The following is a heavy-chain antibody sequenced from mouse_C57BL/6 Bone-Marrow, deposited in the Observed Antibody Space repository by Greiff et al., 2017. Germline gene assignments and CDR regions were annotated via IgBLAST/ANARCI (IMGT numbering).Heavy chain of an antibody. CDR2: INPGSGGT. D-gene: IGHD1-1*01. CDR3: ARQRIDYYGSSSY. J-gene: IGHJ4*01. CDR1: GYAFTNYL. Sequence: VKLMESGAELVRPGTSVKVSCKASGYAFTNYLIEWVKQRPGQGLEWIGVINPGSGGTNYNEKFKGKATLTADKSSSTAYMQLSSLTSEDSAVYFCARQRIDYYGSSSYWGQGTSVTVSS. V-gene: IGHV1-54*01.